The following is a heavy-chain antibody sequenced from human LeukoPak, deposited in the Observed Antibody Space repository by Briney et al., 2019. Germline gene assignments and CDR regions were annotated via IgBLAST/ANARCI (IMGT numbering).Heavy chain of an antibody. V-gene: IGHV3-30*18. D-gene: IGHD3-22*01. Sequence: GRSLRLSCAASGFTFSRYGIHWVRQAPGKGLEWVAVISHDGSNNYYADSVKGRFTISRDNSKNTLYLQMNSLRAEDTAVYYCAKDRVYYDSSGPFDYWGQGTLVTVSS. CDR2: ISHDGSNN. CDR1: GFTFSRYG. CDR3: AKDRVYYDSSGPFDY. J-gene: IGHJ4*02.